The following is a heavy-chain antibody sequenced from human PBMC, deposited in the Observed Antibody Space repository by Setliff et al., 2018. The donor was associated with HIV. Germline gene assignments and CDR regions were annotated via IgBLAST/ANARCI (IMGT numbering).Heavy chain of an antibody. Sequence: GGSLRLSCAASGFTFSSYSMNWVRQAPGKGLEWVSSISSSSSYIYYADSVKGRFTISRDNAKNSLYLQMNSLRAEDTAVYYCARGPTLYYYDSSGYFYWGQGTLVTVS. V-gene: IGHV3-21*01. CDR2: ISSSSSYI. CDR3: ARGPTLYYYDSSGYFY. J-gene: IGHJ4*02. D-gene: IGHD3-22*01. CDR1: GFTFSSYS.